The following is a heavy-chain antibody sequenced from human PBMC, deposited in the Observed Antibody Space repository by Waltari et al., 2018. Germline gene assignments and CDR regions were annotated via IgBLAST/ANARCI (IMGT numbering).Heavy chain of an antibody. V-gene: IGHV3-21*01. Sequence: EVQLVESGGGLVKPGGSLRLSCAASGFTFSSYSMNWVRQAPGKGLEWVSSISSSSSYIYYADSVKGRFTSSRDNAKNSLYLQMNSLRAEDTAVYYCARGGIYDILTGFDYWGQGTLVTVSS. CDR3: ARGGIYDILTGFDY. CDR2: ISSSSSYI. D-gene: IGHD3-9*01. CDR1: GFTFSSYS. J-gene: IGHJ4*02.